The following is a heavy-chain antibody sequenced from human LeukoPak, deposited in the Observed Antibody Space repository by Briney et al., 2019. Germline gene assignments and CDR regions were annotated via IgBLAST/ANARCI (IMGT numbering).Heavy chain of an antibody. D-gene: IGHD3-10*01. CDR1: GYTFTGYY. J-gene: IGHJ4*02. CDR2: INPNTGDT. V-gene: IGHV1-2*02. Sequence: GASVKVSCKASGYTFTGYYMHWVRKTPGQGLEWMGWINPNTGDTNYGRKFQGRVTMTRDTSINTAYMELRSLRSDDTAVYYCGRSLRVGNGEYPDYWGQGTLVTVSS. CDR3: GRSLRVGNGEYPDY.